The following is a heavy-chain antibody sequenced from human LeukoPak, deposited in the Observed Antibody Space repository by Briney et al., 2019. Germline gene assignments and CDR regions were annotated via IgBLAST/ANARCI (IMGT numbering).Heavy chain of an antibody. J-gene: IGHJ4*02. CDR1: GLTFSSYE. V-gene: IGHV3-48*03. CDR2: ISSSGSTI. Sequence: GGSLRLSCAASGLTFSSYEVNWVRQAPGKGLEWVSYISSSGSTIYYADSVKGRFTISRDNAKNSLYLQLNSLRAEDTAVYYCARDRYDSSGIFDYWGQGTLVTVSS. CDR3: ARDRYDSSGIFDY. D-gene: IGHD3-22*01.